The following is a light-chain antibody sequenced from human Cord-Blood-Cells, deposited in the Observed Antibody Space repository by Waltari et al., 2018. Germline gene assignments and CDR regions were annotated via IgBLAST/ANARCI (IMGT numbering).Light chain of an antibody. CDR1: SSDVGSYNL. CDR3: CSYAGSSTYV. V-gene: IGLV2-23*01. CDR2: EGS. Sequence: QSALTQPASASGSPGQSFTISCTGTSSDVGSYNLVSWYQQHPGKAPKLMIYEGSKRPSGVSNRFSGSKSGNTASLTISGLQAEDEADYYCCSYAGSSTYVFGTGTKVTVL. J-gene: IGLJ1*01.